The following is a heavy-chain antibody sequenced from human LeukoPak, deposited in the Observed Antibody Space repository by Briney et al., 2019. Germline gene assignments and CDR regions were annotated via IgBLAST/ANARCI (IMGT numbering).Heavy chain of an antibody. Sequence: PGGSLRLSCAASGFTFDDYGMHWVRHAPGKGLEWVSGISWNSGSMGYADSVKGRFTISRDNAKNSLYLQMNSLRAEDTALYYCAKDMGGSYLITVVAFDIWGQGTMVTVSS. V-gene: IGHV3-9*01. CDR1: GFTFDDYG. J-gene: IGHJ3*02. CDR3: AKDMGGSYLITVVAFDI. CDR2: ISWNSGSM. D-gene: IGHD1-26*01.